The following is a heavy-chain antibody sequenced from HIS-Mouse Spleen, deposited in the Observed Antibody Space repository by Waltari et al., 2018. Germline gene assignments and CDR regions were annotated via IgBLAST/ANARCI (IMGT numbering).Heavy chain of an antibody. CDR2: ISDDGRNK. Sequence: QVQLVESGGGVVQPGRSLRLSCAASGFTFSSYAMPWVRQAPGKGLEWVAVISDDGRNKYYADSVKGRFTISRDNSKNTLYLQMNSLRAEDTAVYYCARDKAKAFDIWGQGTMVTVSS. CDR3: ARDKAKAFDI. V-gene: IGHV3-30*04. J-gene: IGHJ3*02. CDR1: GFTFSSYA. D-gene: IGHD5-12*01.